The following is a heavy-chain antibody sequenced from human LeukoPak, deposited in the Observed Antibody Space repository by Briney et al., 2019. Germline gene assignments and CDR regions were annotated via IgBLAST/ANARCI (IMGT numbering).Heavy chain of an antibody. CDR1: GYTFTSYW. Sequence: GESLKISCKGSGYTFTSYWIGWVRQMPGKGLEWMGVIYPGDSESKYNPSLQGQVTISADKSISTAYLQWSSLKASDTAIYYCARIEGSTFDYWGQGTLVTVSS. V-gene: IGHV5-51*01. CDR3: ARIEGSTFDY. CDR2: IYPGDSES. J-gene: IGHJ4*02.